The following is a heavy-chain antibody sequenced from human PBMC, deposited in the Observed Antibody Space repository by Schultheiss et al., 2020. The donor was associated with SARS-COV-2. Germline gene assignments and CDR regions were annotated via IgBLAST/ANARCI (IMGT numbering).Heavy chain of an antibody. J-gene: IGHJ5*02. CDR1: GGSVSSDSYY. D-gene: IGHD3-16*01. CDR2: IYHSGST. V-gene: IGHV4-39*07. Sequence: SQTLSLTCTVSGGSVSSDSYYWSWIRQPPGKGLEWIGSIYHSGSTYYNPSLKSRVTISVDTSKTQFSLKLSSVTAADTAVYYCAREGGWFDPWGQGTLVTVSS. CDR3: AREGGWFDP.